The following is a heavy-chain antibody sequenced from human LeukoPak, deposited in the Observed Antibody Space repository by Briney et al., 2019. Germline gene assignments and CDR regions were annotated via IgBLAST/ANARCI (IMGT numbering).Heavy chain of an antibody. J-gene: IGHJ4*02. D-gene: IGHD5-24*01. CDR3: ARGRDGYTFLNRGEYYYFDY. CDR2: IYYSGST. CDR1: CGSISSYY. V-gene: IGHV4-59*08. Sequence: SDTLSLTCTVSCGSISSYYLSWIRQPPGKGLDGIGYIYYSGSTNYNPSLKSRATISVDTSNKQFSLNLNSVTAADTAVYYCARGRDGYTFLNRGEYYYFDYWGQRTLVTVSS.